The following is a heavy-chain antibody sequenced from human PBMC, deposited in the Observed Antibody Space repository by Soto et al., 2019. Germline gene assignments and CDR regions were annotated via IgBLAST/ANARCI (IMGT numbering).Heavy chain of an antibody. Sequence: QVQLVQSGAEVKKPGSSVKVSCKASGGTFSSYAISWVRQAPGQGLEWMGGIIPIFGTANYAQKFQGRVTLTADESTSTAYMELSSLRSEDTAVYYCARVVEAYYYGSGSYENWRQGPLVTVSS. CDR2: IIPIFGTA. CDR1: GGTFSSYA. J-gene: IGHJ4*02. V-gene: IGHV1-69*01. CDR3: ARVVEAYYYGSGSYEN. D-gene: IGHD3-10*01.